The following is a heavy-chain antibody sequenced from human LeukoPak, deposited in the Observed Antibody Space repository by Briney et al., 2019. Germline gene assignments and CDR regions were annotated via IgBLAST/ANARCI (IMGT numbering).Heavy chain of an antibody. Sequence: GGSLRLSCAASGFTFSSYEVNWVRQAPGKGLEWVSYISSSGRTIYYADSVKGRFTISRDNAKNSLYLQMNSLRAEDTAVYYCARDGVSGYYYYYMDVWGKGTTVTISS. CDR3: ARDGVSGYYYYYMDV. CDR1: GFTFSSYE. V-gene: IGHV3-48*03. J-gene: IGHJ6*03. D-gene: IGHD2-15*01. CDR2: ISSSGRTI.